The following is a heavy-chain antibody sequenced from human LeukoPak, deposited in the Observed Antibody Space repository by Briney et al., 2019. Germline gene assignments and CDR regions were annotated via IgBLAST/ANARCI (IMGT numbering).Heavy chain of an antibody. V-gene: IGHV3-7*01. CDR1: GFTFSSYW. CDR3: ARSDEYYYDSSGYYDPYFDY. CDR2: IKQDGSEK. J-gene: IGHJ4*02. D-gene: IGHD3-22*01. Sequence: TGGSLRLSCAASGFTFSSYWMSWVRQAPGKGLEWVANIKQDGSEKYYVDSVKGRFTISRDNAKNTLYLQMNSLRAEDTAVYYCARSDEYYYDSSGYYDPYFDYWGQGTLVTVSS.